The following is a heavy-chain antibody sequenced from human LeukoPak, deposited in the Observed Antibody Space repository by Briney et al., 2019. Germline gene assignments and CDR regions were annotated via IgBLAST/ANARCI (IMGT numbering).Heavy chain of an antibody. CDR2: ISGGGDST. D-gene: IGHD3-3*01. J-gene: IGHJ2*01. V-gene: IGHV3-23*01. CDR1: GFTFSSYA. Sequence: PGGSLRLSCAASGFTFSSYAMSWVRQAPGKGLEWVSAISGGGDSTYYADSVKGRFTISRDNSKNTLYLQMNSLRAEDTAVYYCVKASGYYYWYFDLWGRGTLVTVSS. CDR3: VKASGYYYWYFDL.